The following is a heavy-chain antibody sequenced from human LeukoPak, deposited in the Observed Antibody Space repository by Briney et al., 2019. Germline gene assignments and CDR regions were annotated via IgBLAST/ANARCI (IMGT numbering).Heavy chain of an antibody. CDR3: ATYTHWVAGDV. V-gene: IGHV3-7*01. D-gene: IGHD3-16*01. J-gene: IGHJ6*02. CDR1: GFIFSTSW. CDR2: MNGDGSVK. Sequence: GGSLRLSCAASGFIFSTSWMSWVRQAPGKGLEWVANMNGDGSVKDYVDSVKGRFTISRDNARQSLYLQMSGLRAEDTAVYYCATYTHWVAGDVWGQGTTVTVSS.